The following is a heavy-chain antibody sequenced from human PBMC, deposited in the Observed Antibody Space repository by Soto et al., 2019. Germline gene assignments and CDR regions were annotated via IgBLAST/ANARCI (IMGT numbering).Heavy chain of an antibody. Sequence: GASVKVSCKASGYTFTGYYVHWVRQAPGQGLEWMGWINPNSGGTNYAQKFQGRVTMTRDTSISTAYMELSRLRSDDTAVYYCAGEPASGYDFGYGMDVWGQGTTVTVSS. D-gene: IGHD5-12*01. V-gene: IGHV1-2*02. CDR2: INPNSGGT. CDR3: AGEPASGYDFGYGMDV. CDR1: GYTFTGYY. J-gene: IGHJ6*02.